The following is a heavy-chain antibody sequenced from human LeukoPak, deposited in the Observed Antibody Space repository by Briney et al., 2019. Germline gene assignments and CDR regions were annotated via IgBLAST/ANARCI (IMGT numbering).Heavy chain of an antibody. Sequence: GGALRLSCAASGFSFEAYGMYWVRQAPGKGLEWVSGITWNSDDMAYADSVKGRFTISRDNAKNCLYLQMNSLTVEDTALYYCTRVTSWRTGFDYWGQGTLVTVSS. V-gene: IGHV3-9*01. CDR1: GFSFEAYG. J-gene: IGHJ4*02. D-gene: IGHD1-1*01. CDR2: ITWNSDDM. CDR3: TRVTSWRTGFDY.